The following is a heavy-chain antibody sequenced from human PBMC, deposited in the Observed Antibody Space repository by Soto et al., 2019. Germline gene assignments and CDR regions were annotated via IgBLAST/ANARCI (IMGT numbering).Heavy chain of an antibody. CDR2: IGTAGDT. CDR1: GFTFSSYD. CDR3: ARDSEIAAAGTNYYYGMDV. J-gene: IGHJ6*02. Sequence: GGSLRLSCAASGFTFSSYDMHGVRQATGKGLEWVSAIGTAGDTYYPGSVKGRFTISRENAKNSLYLQMNSLRAEDTAVYYCARDSEIAAAGTNYYYGMDVWGQGTTVTGSS. D-gene: IGHD6-13*01. V-gene: IGHV3-13*01.